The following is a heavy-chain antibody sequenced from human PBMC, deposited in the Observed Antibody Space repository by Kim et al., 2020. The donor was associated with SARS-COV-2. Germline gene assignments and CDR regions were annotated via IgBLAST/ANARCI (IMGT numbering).Heavy chain of an antibody. V-gene: IGHV3-74*01. J-gene: IGHJ4*02. CDR2: ISDDGSFT. CDR3: EHFGFDWLLSL. D-gene: IGHD3-9*01. CDR1: GFIFSHYW. Sequence: GGSLRLSCEGSGFIFSHYWMHWVRQAPGKGPVWVSRISDDGSFTGYADSVKGRFTISRDNTKNTLYLQMNSLRAEDTAVYYCEHFGFDWLLSLWGQGTLVTVSA.